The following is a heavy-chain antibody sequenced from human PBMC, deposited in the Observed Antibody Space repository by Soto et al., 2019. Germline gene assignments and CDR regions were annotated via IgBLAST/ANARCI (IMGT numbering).Heavy chain of an antibody. CDR3: ARGNHRWLQLWYFDL. Sequence: QVQLVQSGAEVKKPGSSVTVSCKASGGTFSSYTISWVRQAPGQGLEWMGGIIPIFGTANYAQKFQGRVTITAEKSTXTAYMELSSLRSKDTAVYYCARGNHRWLQLWYFDLWGRGTLVTVSS. CDR1: GGTFSSYT. CDR2: IIPIFGTA. V-gene: IGHV1-69*14. J-gene: IGHJ2*01. D-gene: IGHD5-12*01.